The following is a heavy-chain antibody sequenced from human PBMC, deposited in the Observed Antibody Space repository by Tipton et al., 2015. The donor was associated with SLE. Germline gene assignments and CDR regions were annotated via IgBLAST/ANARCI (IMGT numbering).Heavy chain of an antibody. CDR2: IYYSGGT. CDR3: ARDGGSSWPFDY. D-gene: IGHD6-13*01. Sequence: LRLSCTVSGGSISSSSYYWGWIRQPPGKGLEWIGSIYYSGGTYYNPSLKSRVTISVDTSKNQFSLKLSSVTAADTAVYYCARDGGSSWPFDYWGQGTLVTVSS. J-gene: IGHJ4*02. V-gene: IGHV4-39*07. CDR1: GGSISSSSYY.